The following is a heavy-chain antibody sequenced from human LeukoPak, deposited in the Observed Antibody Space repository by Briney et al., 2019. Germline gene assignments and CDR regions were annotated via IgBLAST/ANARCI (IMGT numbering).Heavy chain of an antibody. D-gene: IGHD6-19*01. V-gene: IGHV5-51*01. CDR3: ANSVAVAGTALDY. CDR2: FYPDDSET. Sequence: GESLKISCKASGYNFTSHWIAWVRQMPGKGLEWMGIFYPDDSETRYSPSFQGQVTISADKSTSAAYLQWTSLKASDTAMYYCANSVAVAGTALDYWGQGTLVTVSS. CDR1: GYNFTSHW. J-gene: IGHJ4*02.